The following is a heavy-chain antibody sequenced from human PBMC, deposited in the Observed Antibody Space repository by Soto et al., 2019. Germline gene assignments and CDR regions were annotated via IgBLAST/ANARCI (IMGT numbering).Heavy chain of an antibody. CDR1: GFTFGNYW. Sequence: EVQLVESGGGLVQPGGSLRLSCAASGFTFGNYWMNWVRQAPGKGLVWVARINSDGSSTSYADSVTGRFTISRDNAKNTLYLQIKSLRAEDTALYYCTKVISTVGGDFDSLGPGTLVTVSS. CDR3: TKVISTVGGDFDS. D-gene: IGHD3-16*01. V-gene: IGHV3-74*01. CDR2: INSDGSST. J-gene: IGHJ4*02.